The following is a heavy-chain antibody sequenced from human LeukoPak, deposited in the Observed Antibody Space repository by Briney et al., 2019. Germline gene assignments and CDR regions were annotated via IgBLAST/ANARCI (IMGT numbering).Heavy chain of an antibody. D-gene: IGHD5-12*01. V-gene: IGHV3-33*01. CDR1: GFTFSTYG. Sequence: GGSLRLSCAASGFTFSTYGMHGFGQAPGKGREWVAVIWYDGSNKYYADSVKGRFTISRDNSKNTLYLQMNSLRAEDTAVYYCARDSGYGYDYWGQGTLVTVSS. J-gene: IGHJ4*02. CDR3: ARDSGYGYDY. CDR2: IWYDGSNK.